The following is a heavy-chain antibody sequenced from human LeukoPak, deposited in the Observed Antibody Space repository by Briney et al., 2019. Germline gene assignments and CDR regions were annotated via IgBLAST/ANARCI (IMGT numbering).Heavy chain of an antibody. CDR2: IRGSGGST. J-gene: IGHJ4*02. V-gene: IGHV3-23*01. CDR3: AKATPQYYYDSSGYDFDY. CDR1: GFTFSSYA. D-gene: IGHD3-22*01. Sequence: GGSLRLSCAASGFTFSSYAMSWVGQAPGKGLEWVSAIRGSGGSTYYADSVKGRFTISRDNTKNTLYLQTNSLRAEDTAVYYCAKATPQYYYDSSGYDFDYWGQGTLVTVSS.